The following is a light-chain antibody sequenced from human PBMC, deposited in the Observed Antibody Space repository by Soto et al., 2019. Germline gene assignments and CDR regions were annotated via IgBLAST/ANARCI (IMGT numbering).Light chain of an antibody. CDR2: EDN. J-gene: IGLJ2*01. CDR1: SSNIGNNI. Sequence: QSVLTQPPSVSAAPGQKVTISCSGSSSNIGNNIVSWYQQLPGTAPKLLIYEDNKQPSGIPDRFSGSKSGTSATLGITGLQTGDEAEYYCASWDGGLSGGVFGGGTKLTVL. V-gene: IGLV1-51*02. CDR3: ASWDGGLSGGV.